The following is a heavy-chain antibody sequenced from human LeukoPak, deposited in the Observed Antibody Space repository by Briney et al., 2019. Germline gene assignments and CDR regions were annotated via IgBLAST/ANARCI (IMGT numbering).Heavy chain of an antibody. V-gene: IGHV4-59*12. CDR1: GGSISSYY. Sequence: SETLSLTCTVSGGSISSYYWSWIRQPPGKGLEWIGYIYYSGSTNYNPSLKSRVTISVDTSKNQFSLKLSSVTAADTAVYYCAREDYGDYGAFDIWGQGTMVTVSS. CDR3: AREDYGDYGAFDI. J-gene: IGHJ3*02. D-gene: IGHD4-17*01. CDR2: IYYSGST.